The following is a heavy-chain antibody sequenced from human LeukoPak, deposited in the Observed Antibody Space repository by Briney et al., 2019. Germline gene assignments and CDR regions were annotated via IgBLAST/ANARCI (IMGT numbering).Heavy chain of an antibody. D-gene: IGHD6-19*01. V-gene: IGHV3-23*01. J-gene: IGHJ4*02. CDR1: GFTFSNFA. CDR2: ISSSGVTT. Sequence: PGGSLRLSCAASGFTFSNFAMNWVRQAPGKGLEWVATISSSGVTTFYADSVKGRFTISRDNSKNTVLLQMNSLRDEDTARYYCAKRISGGTGWYSFDYWGQGTLVTVSS. CDR3: AKRISGGTGWYSFDY.